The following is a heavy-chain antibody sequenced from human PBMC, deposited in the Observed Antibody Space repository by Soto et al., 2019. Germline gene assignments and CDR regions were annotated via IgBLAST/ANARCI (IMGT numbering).Heavy chain of an antibody. CDR2: IGTAGDT. CDR1: GFTFSSYD. Sequence: GGSLRLSCAASGFTFSSYDMHWVRQATGKGLEWVSAIGTAGDTYYPGSVKGRFTISRENAKNSLYLQMNSLRAEDTAVYYGARGINYYGSGSYYKYYGMDVWGQGTTVTVSS. CDR3: ARGINYYGSGSYYKYYGMDV. D-gene: IGHD3-10*01. J-gene: IGHJ6*02. V-gene: IGHV3-13*01.